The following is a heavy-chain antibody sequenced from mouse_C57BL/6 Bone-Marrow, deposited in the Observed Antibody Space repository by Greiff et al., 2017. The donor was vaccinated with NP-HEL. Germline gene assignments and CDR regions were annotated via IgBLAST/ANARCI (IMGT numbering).Heavy chain of an antibody. J-gene: IGHJ4*01. Sequence: EVQLQESGPGLVKPPQSLSLTCSVTGYSITSGYYWNWIRQFPGNKLEWMGYISYDGSNNYNPTLKNRITITRDTSKNQFFLKLNSVTTEDTATYYCARGPHYYAMDYWGQGTSVTVSS. CDR3: ARGPHYYAMDY. CDR1: GYSITSGYY. CDR2: ISYDGSN. V-gene: IGHV3-6*01.